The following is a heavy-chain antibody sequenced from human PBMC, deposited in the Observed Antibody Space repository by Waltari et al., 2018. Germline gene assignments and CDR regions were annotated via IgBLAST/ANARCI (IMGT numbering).Heavy chain of an antibody. Sequence: QMQLQESGPGLVKPSGTLSLTCTVSGDSMSSSDWGSWVRQTPENGLDGIGQIQRSGRTHYNPSCERRVTISIDTSKNQFSLEVTSTTAADTAVYYCARDRGRGIYLDSWGRGTLVTVSP. V-gene: IGHV4-4*02. J-gene: IGHJ4*02. D-gene: IGHD2-15*01. CDR2: IQRSGRT. CDR1: GDSMSSSDW. CDR3: ARDRGRGIYLDS.